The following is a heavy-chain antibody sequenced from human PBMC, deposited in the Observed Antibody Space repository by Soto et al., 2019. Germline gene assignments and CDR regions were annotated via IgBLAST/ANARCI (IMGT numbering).Heavy chain of an antibody. CDR1: GGSISSSSYY. CDR2: IYYSGST. J-gene: IGHJ4*02. D-gene: IGHD3-10*02. V-gene: IGHV4-39*01. Sequence: QLQLQESGPGLVKPSETLSLTCTVSGGSISSSSYYWGWIRQPPGKGLEWIGSIYYSGSTYYNPSLNSQVAISGDTSKNQCSLKLKSVTAADTAVYYCARQEMFRWSPLVYWGQGTLVTVSS. CDR3: ARQEMFRWSPLVY.